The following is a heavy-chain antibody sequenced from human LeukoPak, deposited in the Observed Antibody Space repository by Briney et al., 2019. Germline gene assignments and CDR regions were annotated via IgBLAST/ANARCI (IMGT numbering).Heavy chain of an antibody. J-gene: IGHJ4*02. CDR2: ISYDGSNK. V-gene: IGHV3-30*18. CDR3: AKALRGGDYYDSSGFDY. CDR1: GFTFSSYG. D-gene: IGHD3-22*01. Sequence: GGSLRLSCAASGFTFSSYGMHWVRQAPGKGLEWVAVISYDGSNKYYADSVKGRFTISRDNSKNTLYLQMNSLRAEDTAVYYCAKALRGGDYYDSSGFDYWGQGTLVTVSS.